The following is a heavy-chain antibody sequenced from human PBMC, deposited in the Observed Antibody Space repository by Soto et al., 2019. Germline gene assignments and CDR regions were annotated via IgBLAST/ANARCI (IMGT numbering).Heavy chain of an antibody. D-gene: IGHD6-19*01. CDR2: LNDRGDTT. CDR1: GFTFSYFA. J-gene: IGHJ4*02. V-gene: IGHV3-23*01. CDR3: AKDATRTNGWYHFDY. Sequence: EVQLLESGGGLVQPGGSLRLSCAASGFTFSYFAMGWVRQAPGKGLEWVSDLNDRGDTTYYTDSVKGRFSISRDNSKNTLYLQMNSLRAEDTAVYYCAKDATRTNGWYHFDYWGQGALVTVSS.